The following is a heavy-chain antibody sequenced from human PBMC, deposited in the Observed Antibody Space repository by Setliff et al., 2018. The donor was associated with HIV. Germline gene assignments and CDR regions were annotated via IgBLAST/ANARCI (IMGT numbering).Heavy chain of an antibody. J-gene: IGHJ6*02. CDR2: IGASDVST. D-gene: IGHD3-9*01. CDR1: GFAFRSYA. Sequence: SLRLSCAASGFAFRSYAMTWVSQTPGKGLEWVSAIGASDVSTYYADSVKGRFTISRDNAKNSLYLQINSLRAENTAVYYCARDFRRYFDYYYYGMDVWGQGTTVTVSS. CDR3: ARDFRRYFDYYYYGMDV. V-gene: IGHV3-23*01.